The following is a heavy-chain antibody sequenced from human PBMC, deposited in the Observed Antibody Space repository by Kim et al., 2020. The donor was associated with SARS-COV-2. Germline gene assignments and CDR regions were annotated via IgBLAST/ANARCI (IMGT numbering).Heavy chain of an antibody. D-gene: IGHD6-25*01. V-gene: IGHV4-39*01. CDR3: AISLSSDFDY. J-gene: IGHJ4*02. Sequence: SETLSLTCTVSGGSISSSSYYWGWIRQPPGKGLEWIGSIYYSGSTYYNPSLKSRVTISVDTSKNQFSLKLSSVTAADTAVYYCAISLSSDFDYWGQGTLVTVSS. CDR1: GGSISSSSYY. CDR2: IYYSGST.